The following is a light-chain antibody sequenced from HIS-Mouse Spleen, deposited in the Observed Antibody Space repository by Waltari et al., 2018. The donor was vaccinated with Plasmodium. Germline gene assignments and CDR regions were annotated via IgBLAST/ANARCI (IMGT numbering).Light chain of an antibody. V-gene: IGKV1-5*03. J-gene: IGKJ1*01. CDR3: QQANSFPWT. CDR2: KAS. Sequence: DIQMTQSPSTLSASVGDRVTITCRASQSISSRLAWYQQKPGKAPKLLIYKASSLESGVPSRFSGSGSGTDFTLTISSLQPEDFATYYCQQANSFPWTFGQGTKVEIK. CDR1: QSISSR.